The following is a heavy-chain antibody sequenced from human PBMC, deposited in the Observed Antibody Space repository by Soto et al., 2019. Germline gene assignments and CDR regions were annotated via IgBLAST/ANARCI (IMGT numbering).Heavy chain of an antibody. D-gene: IGHD4-17*01. Sequence: ASVKVSCKASGGTFSSYTISWVRQAPGQGLEWMGRIIPILGIANYAQKFQGRVTITADKSTSTAYMELSSLRSEDTAVYYCARDQNHDYGDYDDDAFDIWGQGTMVTVSS. V-gene: IGHV1-69*04. CDR1: GGTFSSYT. CDR3: ARDQNHDYGDYDDDAFDI. CDR2: IIPILGIA. J-gene: IGHJ3*02.